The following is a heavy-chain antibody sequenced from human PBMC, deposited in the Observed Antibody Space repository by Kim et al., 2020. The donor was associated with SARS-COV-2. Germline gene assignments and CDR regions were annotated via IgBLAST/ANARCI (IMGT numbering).Heavy chain of an antibody. V-gene: IGHV3-33*06. J-gene: IGHJ6*02. CDR1: GFTFSSYA. CDR2: IWYDGSNK. D-gene: IGHD6-13*01. Sequence: GGSLRLSFAASGFTFSSYAMHWVRQAPGKGLEWVAVIWYDGSNKYYADSVKGRFTISRDNSKNTLYLQMNSLRAEDTAVYYCAKDLAAGFEYYYGMDVWGQGTTVTVSS. CDR3: AKDLAAGFEYYYGMDV.